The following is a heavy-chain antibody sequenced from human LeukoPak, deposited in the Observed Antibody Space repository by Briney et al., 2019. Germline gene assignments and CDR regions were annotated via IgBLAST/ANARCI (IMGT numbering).Heavy chain of an antibody. CDR2: INHSGST. V-gene: IGHV4-34*01. CDR3: ARDGGYSYGYSSRY. J-gene: IGHJ4*02. Sequence: SETLSLTCAVYGGSFSGYYWSWIRQPPGKGLEWIGEINHSGSTNYNPSLKSRVTISVDTSKNQFSLKLSSVTAADTAVYYCARDGGYSYGYSSRYWGQGTLVTVSS. CDR1: GGSFSGYY. D-gene: IGHD5-18*01.